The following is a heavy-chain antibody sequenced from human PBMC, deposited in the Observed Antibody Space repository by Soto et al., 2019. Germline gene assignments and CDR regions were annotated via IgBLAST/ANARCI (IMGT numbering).Heavy chain of an antibody. J-gene: IGHJ4*02. CDR3: ARPLFSGYDGMSYFHS. CDR1: GGSISSYY. CDR2: IYYSGST. Sequence: PSETLSLTCTVSGGSISSYYWSWIRQPPGKGLEWIGYIYYSGSTNYNPSLKSRVTISVDTSKNQFSLKLSSVTAADTAVYYCARPLFSGYDGMSYFHSWGQGILVTVSS. V-gene: IGHV4-59*01. D-gene: IGHD5-12*01.